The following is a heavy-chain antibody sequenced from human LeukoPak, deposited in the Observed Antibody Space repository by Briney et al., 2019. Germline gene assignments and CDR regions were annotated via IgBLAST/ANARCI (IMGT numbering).Heavy chain of an antibody. J-gene: IGHJ4*02. CDR1: GFTFSSYS. V-gene: IGHV3-21*01. CDR3: ARDKLWFGESSSSFDY. CDR2: ISSSSSYI. Sequence: PGGSLRLSCAASGFTFSSYSMNWVRQAPGKGLEWVSSISSSSSYIYYADSVKGRFTISRDNAKNTLYLQMNSLRAEDTAVYYCARDKLWFGESSSSFDYWGQGTLVTVSS. D-gene: IGHD3-10*01.